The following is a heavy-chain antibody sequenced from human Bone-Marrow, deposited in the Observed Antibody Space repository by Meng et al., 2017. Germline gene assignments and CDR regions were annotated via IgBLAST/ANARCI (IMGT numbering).Heavy chain of an antibody. J-gene: IGHJ4*02. D-gene: IGHD5-24*01. CDR1: GGSIRSYY. CDR2: IYYSGST. CDR3: ARGIKGHFDY. Sequence: QVQLQESGPGLVRPSETLPLTCTGSGGSIRSYYWSWIRQPPVKGLEWIGYIYYSGSTNYNPSLKSRVTISVDTSKNQFSLKLSSVTAADTAVYYCARGIKGHFDYWGQGTLVTVSS. V-gene: IGHV4-59*01.